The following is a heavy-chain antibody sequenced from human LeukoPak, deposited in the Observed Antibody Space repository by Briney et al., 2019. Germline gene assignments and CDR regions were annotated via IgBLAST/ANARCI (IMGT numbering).Heavy chain of an antibody. CDR2: INHSGST. D-gene: IGHD5-12*01. Sequence: PSETLSLTCAVYGGSFSGYYWSWIRQPPGKGLEWIGEINHSGSTNYNPSLKSRVTISVDTSKNQFSLKLSSVTAADTAVYYCARGGYARYAFDIWGQGTMVTVSS. CDR3: ARGGYARYAFDI. CDR1: GGSFSGYY. J-gene: IGHJ3*02. V-gene: IGHV4-34*01.